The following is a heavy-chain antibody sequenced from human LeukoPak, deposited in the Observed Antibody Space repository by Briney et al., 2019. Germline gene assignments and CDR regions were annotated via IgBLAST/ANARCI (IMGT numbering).Heavy chain of an antibody. D-gene: IGHD5-18*01. J-gene: IGHJ4*02. Sequence: PSGTLSLTCTVSGGSTSSTTYYWSWIRQPPGKGLEWIGYIYYSGSTNYNPSLKSRVTISVDTSKNQFSLKLSSVTAADTAVYYCARADLDTAMAHFDYWGQGTLVTVSS. CDR1: GGSTSSTTYY. V-gene: IGHV4-61*01. CDR2: IYYSGST. CDR3: ARADLDTAMAHFDY.